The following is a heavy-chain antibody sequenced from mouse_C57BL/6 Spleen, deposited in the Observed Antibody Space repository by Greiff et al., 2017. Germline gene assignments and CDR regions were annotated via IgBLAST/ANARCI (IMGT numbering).Heavy chain of an antibody. CDR2: IWGDGST. D-gene: IGHD1-1*01. J-gene: IGHJ4*01. V-gene: IGHV2-3*01. CDR1: GFSLTSYG. Sequence: VKVVESGPGLVAPSQSLSITCTVSGFSLTSYGVSWVRQPPGKGLEWLGVIWGDGSTNYHSALLSRLSISKDNSKSHVFLKLNSLQTDDTAPYYCAKPPFDYYCSSPYTMDYWGQGTSVTVSS. CDR3: AKPPFDYYCSSPYTMDY.